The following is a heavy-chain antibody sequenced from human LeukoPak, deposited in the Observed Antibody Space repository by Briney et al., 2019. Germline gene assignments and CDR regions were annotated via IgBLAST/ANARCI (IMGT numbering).Heavy chain of an antibody. V-gene: IGHV3-23*01. J-gene: IGHJ4*02. Sequence: GGSLRLSCAASGFTFSSYAMSWVRQAPGKGLEWVSVISGSGGSTYYADSVKGRFTISRDNSKNTLYLRMNSLRAEDTAVYYCAKDTTVTTGNYFDYWGQGTLVTVSS. D-gene: IGHD4-17*01. CDR3: AKDTTVTTGNYFDY. CDR2: ISGSGGST. CDR1: GFTFSSYA.